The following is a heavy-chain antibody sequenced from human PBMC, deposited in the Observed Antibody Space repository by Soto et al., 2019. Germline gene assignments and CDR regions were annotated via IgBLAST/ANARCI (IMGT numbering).Heavy chain of an antibody. D-gene: IGHD3-16*01. Sequence: GGSLRLSCAASGFTFSSYGMHWVRQAPGKGLEWVAVIWYDGSNKYYADSVKGRFTISRDNSKNTLYLQMNSLRAEDTAVYYCARGTYVDSGMDVWGQGTTVTVSS. CDR2: IWYDGSNK. CDR3: ARGTYVDSGMDV. V-gene: IGHV3-33*01. J-gene: IGHJ6*02. CDR1: GFTFSSYG.